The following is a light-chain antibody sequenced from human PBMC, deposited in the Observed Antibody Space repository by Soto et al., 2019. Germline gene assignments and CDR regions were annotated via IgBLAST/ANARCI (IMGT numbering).Light chain of an antibody. CDR1: QSVRSN. Sequence: EIVMTQSPATLSVSAGERATLSGRASQSVRSNLAWYQHKPGQAPRLLIYGASTRATGIPARFGGSGSGTEFTLTISSLQSEDFAVYYCQQYNSWPPLTFGGGTKVEIK. J-gene: IGKJ4*01. CDR3: QQYNSWPPLT. V-gene: IGKV3-15*01. CDR2: GAS.